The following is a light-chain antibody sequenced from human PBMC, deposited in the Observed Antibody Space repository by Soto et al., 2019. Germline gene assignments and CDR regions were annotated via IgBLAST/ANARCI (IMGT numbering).Light chain of an antibody. CDR2: GAS. V-gene: IGKV3-20*01. CDR3: QQYNKWPIT. J-gene: IGKJ5*01. Sequence: EIVLTQSPGTLSLSPGERATLSCRASQSVSSSYLAWYQQKAGQAPRLLIYGASNRATGIPARFSGSGSGTDFTLTISSLEPEDFAVYYCQQYNKWPITFGQGTRLEIK. CDR1: QSVSSSY.